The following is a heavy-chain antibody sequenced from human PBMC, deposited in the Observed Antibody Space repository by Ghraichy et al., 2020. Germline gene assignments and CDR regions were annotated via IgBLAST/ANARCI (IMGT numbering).Heavy chain of an antibody. CDR2: IYYSGST. CDR3: ARRAPLGCLDY. J-gene: IGHJ4*02. V-gene: IGHV4-39*01. CDR1: GGSISSSSYY. Sequence: SENLSLTCTVSGGSISSSSYYWGWIRQPPGKGLEWIGSIYYSGSTYYNPSLKSRVTISVDTSKNQFSLKLSSVTAADTAVYYCARRAPLGCLDYWGQGTLVTVSS.